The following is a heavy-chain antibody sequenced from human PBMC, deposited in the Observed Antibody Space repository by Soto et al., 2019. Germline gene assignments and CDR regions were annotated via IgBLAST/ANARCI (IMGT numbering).Heavy chain of an antibody. D-gene: IGHD2-15*01. J-gene: IGHJ6*02. CDR1: GYSFTSYW. CDR2: IDSSDSYT. CDR3: ARLIMDCSGGSCYSGIYYYGMDV. Sequence: ASLKLSCKGSGYSFTSYWISWVRQMPGKGLGWMGRIDSSDSYTSYSPCFHGDVTISAGKSISTDYLQWRSLKASDTAMYYCARLIMDCSGGSCYSGIYYYGMDVRGQGT. V-gene: IGHV5-10-1*01.